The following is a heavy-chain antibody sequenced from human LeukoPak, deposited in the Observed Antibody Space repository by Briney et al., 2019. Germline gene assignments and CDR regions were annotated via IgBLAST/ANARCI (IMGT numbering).Heavy chain of an antibody. CDR2: FNPEDGET. Sequence: ASVKVSCKVSGYTLTELSMHWGRQAPGKGLEWMGGFNPEDGETIYAQKFQGRVTMPDDTSTDTAYMELSSLRSEDTAVYYCATVGITGTLWGQGTLVTVSS. D-gene: IGHD1-20*01. CDR3: ATVGITGTL. CDR1: GYTLTELS. V-gene: IGHV1-24*01. J-gene: IGHJ4*02.